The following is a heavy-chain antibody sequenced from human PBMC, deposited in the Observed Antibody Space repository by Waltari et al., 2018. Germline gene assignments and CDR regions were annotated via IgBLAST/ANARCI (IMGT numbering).Heavy chain of an antibody. J-gene: IGHJ2*01. CDR2: IYSGGST. D-gene: IGHD6-13*01. V-gene: IGHV3-53*02. CDR1: GFTVSSNY. Sequence: EVQLVETGGGLIQPGGSLRLSCVASGFTVSSNYMSWVRQAPGKGLEWVSVIYSGGSTYYADSVKGRFTISRDNSKNTLYLQMNSLRAEDTAVYYCARGSSWYEYWYFDLWGRGTLVTVSS. CDR3: ARGSSWYEYWYFDL.